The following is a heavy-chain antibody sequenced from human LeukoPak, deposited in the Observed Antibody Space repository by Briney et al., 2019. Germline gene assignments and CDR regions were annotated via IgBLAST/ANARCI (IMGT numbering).Heavy chain of an antibody. D-gene: IGHD6-13*01. Sequence: GGSHRLSCAASGFTFDDYAMHWVRQAPGKGLEWVSGISWSSGSIGYADSVKGRFTISRDNAKNSLYLQMNSLRAEDTALYYCAKDKSKYSSSHITYWGQGTLVTVSS. V-gene: IGHV3-9*01. CDR1: GFTFDDYA. CDR2: ISWSSGSI. J-gene: IGHJ4*02. CDR3: AKDKSKYSSSHITY.